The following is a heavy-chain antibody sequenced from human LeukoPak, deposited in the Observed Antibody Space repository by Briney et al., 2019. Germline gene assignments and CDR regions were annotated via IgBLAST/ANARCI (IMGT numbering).Heavy chain of an antibody. V-gene: IGHV5-51*01. CDR1: GYSFTSYW. J-gene: IGHJ3*02. Sequence: GESLKISCKGSGYSFTSYWIGWVRQLPGKGLEWMGIIYPGDSDTRYSPPFQGQVTISADKSISTAYLQWRSLKASDTAMYYCARIGEMATVSAFDIWGQGTMVTVSS. CDR2: IYPGDSDT. CDR3: ARIGEMATVSAFDI. D-gene: IGHD5-24*01.